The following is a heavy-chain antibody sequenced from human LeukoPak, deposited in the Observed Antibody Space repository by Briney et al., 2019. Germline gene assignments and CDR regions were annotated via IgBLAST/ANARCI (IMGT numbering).Heavy chain of an antibody. CDR3: AKSYYGG. V-gene: IGHV3-7*01. J-gene: IGHJ4*02. CDR2: IKPDGSEE. Sequence: GGSLRLSCAASGFTFSIYWMSWVRQAPGKGLERVANIKPDGSEEYYVDSVKGRFTISRDNVKNSLYLQMNSLRAEDTAVYYCAKSYYGGWGQGTLVTVS. D-gene: IGHD3-10*01. CDR1: GFTFSIYW.